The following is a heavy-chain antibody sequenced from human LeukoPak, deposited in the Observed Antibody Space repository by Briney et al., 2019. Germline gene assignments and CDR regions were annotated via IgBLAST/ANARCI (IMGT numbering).Heavy chain of an antibody. D-gene: IGHD2-15*01. V-gene: IGHV4-39*01. CDR3: ARHTCSSGTRYNYNHYGMDV. CDR1: GGSITSISHH. J-gene: IGHJ6*02. Sequence: SETLSLTCTVSGGSITSISHHWGWIRQPPGKGLEWIGSTYYSTSTQYNPSLKSRVTISVDTSKNQFSLKLSSVTAADTAVYYCARHTCSSGTRYNYNHYGMDVWGQGTTVTVSS. CDR2: TYYSTST.